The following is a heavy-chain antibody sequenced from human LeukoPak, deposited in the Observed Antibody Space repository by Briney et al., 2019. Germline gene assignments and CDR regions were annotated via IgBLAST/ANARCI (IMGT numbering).Heavy chain of an antibody. Sequence: PGGSLRLSCTASGFTLITYSMNWVRQVPGKGLEWVSSISTSGSYIYYRDSVKGRFTISRDSAKNSLYLQMNSLRAGDTAVYYCARGGIAARGFPLLNWFDPWGQGTLVTVSS. CDR3: ARGGIAARGFPLLNWFDP. V-gene: IGHV3-21*01. D-gene: IGHD6-6*01. J-gene: IGHJ5*02. CDR1: GFTLITYS. CDR2: ISTSGSYI.